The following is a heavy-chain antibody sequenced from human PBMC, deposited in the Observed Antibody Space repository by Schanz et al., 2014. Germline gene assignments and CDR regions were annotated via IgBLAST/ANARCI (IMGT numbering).Heavy chain of an antibody. CDR3: ARDFSAYVGNYFDY. CDR1: GGTFSSYT. V-gene: IGHV1-69*08. D-gene: IGHD5-12*01. Sequence: QVQLVQSGAEVKKPGSPVKVSCKSSGGTFSSYTISWVRQAPGQGLEWMGRIISILGIPNYAQKFQGRVTFTADKSTSTSYMELTSLRFDDTAVYYCARDFSAYVGNYFDYWGQGTLVTVSS. J-gene: IGHJ4*02. CDR2: IISILGIP.